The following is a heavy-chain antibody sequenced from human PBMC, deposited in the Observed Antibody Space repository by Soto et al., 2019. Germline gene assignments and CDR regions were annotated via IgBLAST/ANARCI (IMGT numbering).Heavy chain of an antibody. CDR1: GFTFSTYW. J-gene: IGHJ4*02. D-gene: IGHD7-27*01. V-gene: IGHV3-74*01. CDR3: ARDAFVTGDPWQD. CDR2: INGAGSDT. Sequence: EVQLVESGGGLVQPGGSLRLSCAASGFTFSTYWMHWVRQAPGKGLVWVSRINGAGSDTTYADSVKGRFTISRDNAKNTLYLQINRLTAEDTAVYFCARDAFVTGDPWQDWGQGTLVIVSS.